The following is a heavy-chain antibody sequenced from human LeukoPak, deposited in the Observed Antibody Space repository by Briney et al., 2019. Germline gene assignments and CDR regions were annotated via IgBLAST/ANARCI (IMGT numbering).Heavy chain of an antibody. J-gene: IGHJ4*02. Sequence: ASVNVSCKASGYTFTGYYMHWVRQAPGQGLEWMGRINPNSGGTNYAQKFQGRVTMTRDTSISTAYMELSRLRSDDTAVYYCARALPLGIAAADYWGQGTLVTVSS. V-gene: IGHV1-2*06. CDR1: GYTFTGYY. D-gene: IGHD6-13*01. CDR2: INPNSGGT. CDR3: ARALPLGIAAADY.